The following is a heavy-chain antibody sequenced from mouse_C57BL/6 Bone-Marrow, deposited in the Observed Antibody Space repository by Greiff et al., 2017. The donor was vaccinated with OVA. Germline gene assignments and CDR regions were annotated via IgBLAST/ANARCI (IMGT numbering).Heavy chain of an antibody. CDR3: ARDGKVFDY. CDR1: GYSITSGYY. D-gene: IGHD4-1*01. J-gene: IGHJ2*01. CDR2: ISYDGSH. Sequence: EVKLQESGPGLVKPSQSLSLTCSVTGYSITSGYYWNWIRQFPGNKLEWMGYISYDGSHNYNPSLKNRISITRDTSKNQFFLKLNSVTTKDTATYYCARDGKVFDYWGQGTTLTVSS. V-gene: IGHV3-6*01.